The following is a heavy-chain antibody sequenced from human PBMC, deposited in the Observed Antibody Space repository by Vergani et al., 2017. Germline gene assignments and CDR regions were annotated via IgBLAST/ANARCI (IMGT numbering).Heavy chain of an antibody. CDR1: GYSFTSYW. Sequence: EVQLVPSGAEVKKPGESLKISCKGSGYSFTSYWIVWVRQMPGKGLEWMGIIYPGDSDTRYSPSFQGQVTISADKSISTAYLQWSSLKASDTAMYYCARPALEYYYDSSGYNAFDIWGQGTMVTVSS. CDR3: ARPALEYYYDSSGYNAFDI. CDR2: IYPGDSDT. V-gene: IGHV5-51*03. J-gene: IGHJ3*02. D-gene: IGHD3-22*01.